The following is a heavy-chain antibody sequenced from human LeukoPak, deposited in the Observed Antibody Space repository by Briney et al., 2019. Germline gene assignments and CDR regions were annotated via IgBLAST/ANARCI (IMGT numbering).Heavy chain of an antibody. CDR2: IYYSGIT. Sequence: RSSETLSLTCTVSGGSISSDYWSWIRQPPGKGLEWIGYIYYSGITNYNPSLKSRVTISVDTSKNQFSLKLSSVTAADTAVYYCARQPTAPDYWGQGTLVTVSS. CDR3: ARQPTAPDY. J-gene: IGHJ4*02. CDR1: GGSISSDY. V-gene: IGHV4-59*08. D-gene: IGHD4-11*01.